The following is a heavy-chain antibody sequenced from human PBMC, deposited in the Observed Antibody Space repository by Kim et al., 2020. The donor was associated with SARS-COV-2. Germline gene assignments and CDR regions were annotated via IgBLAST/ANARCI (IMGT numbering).Heavy chain of an antibody. V-gene: IGHV4-34*01. D-gene: IGHD4-17*01. Sequence: SETLSLTCAVYGGSFSGYYWSWIRQPPGKGLEWIGEINHSGSTNYNPSLKSRVTISVDTSKNQFSLKLSSVTAADTAVYYCARSPDYGGFDYWGQGTLVT. CDR1: GGSFSGYY. CDR2: INHSGST. CDR3: ARSPDYGGFDY. J-gene: IGHJ4*02.